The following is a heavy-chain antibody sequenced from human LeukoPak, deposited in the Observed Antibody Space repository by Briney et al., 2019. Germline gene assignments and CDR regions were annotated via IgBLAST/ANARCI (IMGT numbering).Heavy chain of an antibody. V-gene: IGHV1-2*02. CDR2: INPNSGAT. D-gene: IGHD1-26*01. CDR3: AREGWEPNFDQ. Sequence: EASVKVSCKASGYTFADHFIHWVRQAPGQGLEWMGWINPNSGATNYAQNFQGRVTMISDTSITTAYMELTSLTFNDTAVYYCAREGWEPNFDQWGQGTLVTVSS. CDR1: GYTFADHF. J-gene: IGHJ4*02.